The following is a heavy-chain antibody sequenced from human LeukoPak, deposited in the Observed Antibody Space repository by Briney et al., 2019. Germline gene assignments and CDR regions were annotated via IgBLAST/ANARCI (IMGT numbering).Heavy chain of an antibody. V-gene: IGHV3-23*01. J-gene: IGHJ4*02. CDR2: ISGSGGST. CDR1: GFTFSSYA. D-gene: IGHD3-22*01. Sequence: GGSLRLSCAASGFTFSSYAMSWVRQAPGKGLEWVSAISGSGGSTYYADSVKGRFTISRDNSKNTLYLQMNSLRAEDTAVYYCAKDLDSSGYLGQIDYWGQGTLVTVSS. CDR3: AKDLDSSGYLGQIDY.